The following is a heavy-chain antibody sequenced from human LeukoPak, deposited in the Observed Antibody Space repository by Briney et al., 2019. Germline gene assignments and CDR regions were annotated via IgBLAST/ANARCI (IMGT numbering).Heavy chain of an antibody. CDR3: ARDSDFWPVPDV. V-gene: IGHV3-48*01. D-gene: IGHD3-3*01. CDR1: GFTFSSYS. Sequence: GGSLRLSCAASGFTFSSYSMNWVRQAPGKGLEWVSYISSSSSTIYYADSVKGRFTISRDNAKNSLYLQMNSLRAEDTAVYYCARDSDFWPVPDVWGKGTTVTVSS. CDR2: ISSSSSTI. J-gene: IGHJ6*04.